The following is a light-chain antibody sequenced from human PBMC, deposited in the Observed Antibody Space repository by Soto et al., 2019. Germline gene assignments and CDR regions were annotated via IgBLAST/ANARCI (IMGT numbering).Light chain of an antibody. CDR3: QAYDYSLTAFV. Sequence: QSVLTQPPAVSGVPGQRVTISCTGNNSNLGAGYDVHWYQQLPGAAPKLVVFGNRNRPSGVPERFSGSKSGTSASLAITGLQAEDEADYYCQAYDYSLTAFVFGGGTKVT. CDR1: NSNLGAGYD. J-gene: IGLJ3*02. V-gene: IGLV1-40*01. CDR2: GNR.